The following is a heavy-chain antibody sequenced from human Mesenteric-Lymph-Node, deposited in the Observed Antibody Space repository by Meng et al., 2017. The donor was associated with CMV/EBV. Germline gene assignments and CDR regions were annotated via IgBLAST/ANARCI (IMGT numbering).Heavy chain of an antibody. CDR2: VFYSGST. CDR1: GGTSSSSDYC. V-gene: IGHV4-30-4*01. Sequence: GGTSSSSDYCWTWIRQAPGKGPKWIGRVFYSGSTYAIPSLRSRVIMSLDTSKNQFSLKLTSVTAADTAVYFCAREDGSGTYSRWFDSWGPGILVTVSS. CDR3: AREDGSGTYSRWFDS. D-gene: IGHD3-10*01. J-gene: IGHJ5*01.